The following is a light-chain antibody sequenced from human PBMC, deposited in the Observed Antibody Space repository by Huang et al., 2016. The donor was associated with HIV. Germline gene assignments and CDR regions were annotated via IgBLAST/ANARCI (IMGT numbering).Light chain of an antibody. CDR1: QDIGSS. CDR2: DAS. V-gene: IGKV1-8*01. Sequence: AIRMTQSPSSLSASTGDRVTITCRASQDIGSSLAWYQQRPGKAPFLLIYDASTLQRGVPSRFTGSGSRTVFTLTIACLQVEDVATYFCQHSDGLSPLTFGGGTKVDIK. CDR3: QHSDGLSPLT. J-gene: IGKJ4*01.